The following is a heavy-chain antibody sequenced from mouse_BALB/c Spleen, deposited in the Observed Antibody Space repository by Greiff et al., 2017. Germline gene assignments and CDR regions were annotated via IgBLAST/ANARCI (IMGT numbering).Heavy chain of an antibody. D-gene: IGHD2-1*01. CDR1: GFSLTSYG. J-gene: IGHJ4*01. CDR3: ARDNYGNYDAMDY. CDR2: IWAGGST. V-gene: IGHV2-9*02. Sequence: QVQLKESGPGLVAPSQSLSITCTVSGFSLTSYGVHWVRQPPGKGLEWLGVIWAGGSTNYNSALMSRLSISKDNSKSQVFLKMNSLQTDDTAMYYCARDNYGNYDAMDYWGQGTSVTVSS.